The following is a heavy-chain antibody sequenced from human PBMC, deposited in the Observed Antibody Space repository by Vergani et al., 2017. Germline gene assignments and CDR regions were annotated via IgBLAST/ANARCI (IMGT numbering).Heavy chain of an antibody. D-gene: IGHD2-2*01. Sequence: EVQLVESGGGLVQPGGSLRLSCAASGFTFSDHYMDWVRQAPGKGLKWVGRTRNKANSYTTEYAAYVKGRFTISRDDSKNSLYLQMNSLKTEDTAVYYCDIGGFCGVPAARCPNDYWGQGTLVTVSS. CDR3: DIGGFCGVPAARCPNDY. CDR1: GFTFSDHY. CDR2: TRNKANSYTT. V-gene: IGHV3-72*01. J-gene: IGHJ4*02.